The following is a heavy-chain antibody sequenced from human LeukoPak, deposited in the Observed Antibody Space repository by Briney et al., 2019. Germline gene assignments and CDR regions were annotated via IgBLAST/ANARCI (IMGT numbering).Heavy chain of an antibody. Sequence: SETLSLTCNVSGGSFSVYFWSWIQQPPGKGLEWIGHIYYKGNTNYNSSLQSRVTISIDTSKTQFSLNLSSVTAADTAVYYCARGSWYSGLDYWGQGTLVTVSS. J-gene: IGHJ4*02. V-gene: IGHV4-59*01. CDR1: GGSFSVYF. CDR3: ARGSWYSGLDY. CDR2: IYYKGNT. D-gene: IGHD2-15*01.